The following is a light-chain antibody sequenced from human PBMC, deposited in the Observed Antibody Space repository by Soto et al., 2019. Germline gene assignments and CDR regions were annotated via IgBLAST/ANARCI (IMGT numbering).Light chain of an antibody. CDR2: AVS. CDR1: SSDVGGYNH. J-gene: IGLJ2*01. Sequence: QSALTQPASVSGSPGQSIAISCTGTSSDVGGYNHVSWYQHSPGKAPKLILFAVSDRPSGVSHRFSGSKSGNTASLTISGLQADDEADYYCCSYTSLSTVVFGGGTKLTVL. V-gene: IGLV2-14*01. CDR3: CSYTSLSTVV.